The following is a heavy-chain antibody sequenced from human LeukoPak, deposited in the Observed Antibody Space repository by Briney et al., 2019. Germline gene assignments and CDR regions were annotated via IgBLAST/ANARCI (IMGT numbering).Heavy chain of an antibody. Sequence: SGTLSLTCAVSVGSISSGNWWTWVRQSPGKGLEWIGNIYYGGSTYYNPSLKSRVSISVDTSNNQFSLKVSSVTAADTAVYYCASADGYKSDYWGQGNLVTVSS. V-gene: IGHV4-4*02. D-gene: IGHD5-24*01. CDR1: VGSISSGNW. CDR2: IYYGGST. CDR3: ASADGYKSDY. J-gene: IGHJ4*02.